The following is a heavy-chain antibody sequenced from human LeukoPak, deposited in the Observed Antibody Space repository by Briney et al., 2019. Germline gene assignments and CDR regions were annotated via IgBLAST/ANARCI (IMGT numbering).Heavy chain of an antibody. Sequence: PSETLSLTCAVYGGSFSGYYWSWIRQPPGKGLEWIGEINHSGSTNYNPSLKSRVTISVDTSKNQFSLKLSSVTAADTAVYYCARSGGNSHARYWGQGTLVTVSS. J-gene: IGHJ4*02. D-gene: IGHD4-23*01. CDR3: ARSGGNSHARY. CDR1: GGSFSGYY. V-gene: IGHV4-34*01. CDR2: INHSGST.